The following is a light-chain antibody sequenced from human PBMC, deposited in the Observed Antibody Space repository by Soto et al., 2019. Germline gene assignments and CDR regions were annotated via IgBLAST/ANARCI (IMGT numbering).Light chain of an antibody. V-gene: IGKV1-5*03. CDR1: QSISSW. J-gene: IGKJ2*02. CDR2: EAS. Sequence: DIQMTQSPSTLSASVGDRVTITSRASQSISSWLAWYQQKPGKAPKLLIYEASNLESGVPLRFSGSGSGTEFTLNISSLQPDDFATYYCLQYTSYSPRTVGQGTKLEI. CDR3: LQYTSYSPRT.